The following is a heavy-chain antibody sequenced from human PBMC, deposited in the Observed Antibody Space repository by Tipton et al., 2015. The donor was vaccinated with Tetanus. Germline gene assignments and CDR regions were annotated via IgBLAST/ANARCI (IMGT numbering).Heavy chain of an antibody. CDR1: GFTFGDYA. D-gene: IGHD3-10*01. CDR3: TRVRGWNYYYGMDV. Sequence: YLRLSCTASGFTFGDYAMSWFRQAPGKGLEWVGFIRSKAYGGTTEYAASVKGRFTISRDDSKSIAYLQMNSLKTEDTAVYYCTRVRGWNYYYGMDVWGQGTTVTVSS. CDR2: IRSKAYGGTT. J-gene: IGHJ6*02. V-gene: IGHV3-49*03.